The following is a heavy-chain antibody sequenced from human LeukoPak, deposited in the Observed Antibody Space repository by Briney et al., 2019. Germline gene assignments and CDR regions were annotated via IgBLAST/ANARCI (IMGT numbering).Heavy chain of an antibody. V-gene: IGHV3-23*01. CDR2: INENAANT. Sequence: HTGGSLRLSCAASGFTFSNYGMSWARQAPGKGLEWVSTINENAANTHYADSVKGRFTISRDNSKNTLLLQMNSLRADDTALYYCTKGDGGWYPIDYWGQGTLVIVSS. CDR1: GFTFSNYG. CDR3: TKGDGGWYPIDY. J-gene: IGHJ4*02. D-gene: IGHD6-19*01.